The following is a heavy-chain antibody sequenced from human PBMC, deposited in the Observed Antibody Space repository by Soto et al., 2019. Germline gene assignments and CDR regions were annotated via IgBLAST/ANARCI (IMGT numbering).Heavy chain of an antibody. Sequence: LSLTCTVTGDSINNRSYYWSWIRQPPGKGLERIGSIYYSGSTYNNPSLKSRVSMSVDTSKNQFSLKLRSVTAADTALYYCARQRTSVVTQAYFDSWGQGSLVTASS. J-gene: IGHJ4*02. CDR1: GDSINNRSYY. D-gene: IGHD2-21*02. CDR3: ARQRTSVVTQAYFDS. CDR2: IYYSGST. V-gene: IGHV4-39*01.